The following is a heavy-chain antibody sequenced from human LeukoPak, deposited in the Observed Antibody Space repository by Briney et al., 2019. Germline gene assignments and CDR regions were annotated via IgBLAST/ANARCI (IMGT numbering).Heavy chain of an antibody. CDR3: ARTILEYYYDSNGRYYFDY. CDR2: IYYSGST. CDR1: GGSLSSFY. V-gene: IGHV4-59*01. J-gene: IGHJ4*02. Sequence: PSETPSLTCTVSGGSLSSFYWSWIRQPPGKGLEWIGYIYYSGSTNYNPSLESRVTISVDTSKNQFSLKLSSVTAADTAVYYCARTILEYYYDSNGRYYFDYWGQGTLVTVSS. D-gene: IGHD3-22*01.